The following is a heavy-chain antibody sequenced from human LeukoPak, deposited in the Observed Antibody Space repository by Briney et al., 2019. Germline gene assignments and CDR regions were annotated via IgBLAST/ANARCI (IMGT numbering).Heavy chain of an antibody. CDR3: ARKNGANYNAY. CDR2: IYTSGNT. Sequence: SETLSLTCTVSGGSISSGSYYWSWIRQPAGKGLEWIGRIYTSGNTNYNPSLKSRVTISVDTSKNQFSLKLSSVTAADTAVYYWARKNGANYNAYWAQETLVTVS. V-gene: IGHV4-61*02. CDR1: GGSISSGSYY. D-gene: IGHD1-1*01. J-gene: IGHJ4*02.